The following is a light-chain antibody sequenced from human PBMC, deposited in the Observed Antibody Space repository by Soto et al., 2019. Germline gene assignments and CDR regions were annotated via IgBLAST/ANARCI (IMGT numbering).Light chain of an antibody. CDR3: QQLNSYPLT. V-gene: IGKV1-17*01. CDR1: ESIRDY. J-gene: IGKJ5*01. CDR2: AAS. Sequence: IHMTQAPSSLSASVGDMVAITCRASESIRDYLNWYQQKPGKAPNLLIYAASTLQSGVPSRFSGSGSGTEFTLTISSLQPEDFATYYCQQLNSYPLTFGQGTRLEIK.